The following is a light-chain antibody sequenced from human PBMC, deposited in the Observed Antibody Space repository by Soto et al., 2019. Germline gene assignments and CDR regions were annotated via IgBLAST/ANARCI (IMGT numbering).Light chain of an antibody. CDR1: QTVTSY. V-gene: IGKV3-20*01. CDR2: GAS. CDR3: QQYGSSPSIT. J-gene: IGKJ5*01. Sequence: EIVLTQSPGTLSLSPGERATLSCRASQTVTSYLAWYKQKPGQVPRLLIYGASSRSPDIPDRFSGSGSGTDFNLTISRLEPEDFAVYYCQQYGSSPSITFGQGTRLEIK.